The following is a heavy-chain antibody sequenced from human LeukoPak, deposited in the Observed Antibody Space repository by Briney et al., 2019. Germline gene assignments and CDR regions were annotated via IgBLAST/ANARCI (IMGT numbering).Heavy chain of an antibody. CDR3: ARNPNWTYEGSWFDP. V-gene: IGHV4-61*02. Sequence: SETLSLTCTVSGGSISSGSYYWSWIRQPAGKGLEWIGRIYTSGSTNYNPSLKSRVTISVDTSKNQFSLKLSSVTAADTAVYYCARNPNWTYEGSWFDPWGQGTLVTVSS. J-gene: IGHJ5*02. D-gene: IGHD1-7*01. CDR1: GGSISSGSYY. CDR2: IYTSGST.